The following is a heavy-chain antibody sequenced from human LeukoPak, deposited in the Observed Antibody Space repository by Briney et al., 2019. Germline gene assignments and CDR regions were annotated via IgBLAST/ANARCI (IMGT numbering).Heavy chain of an antibody. J-gene: IGHJ4*02. CDR1: GGTFSSYA. D-gene: IGHD1-1*01. CDR2: IIPIFGIA. CDR3: ARTISRTTGTYFDY. V-gene: IGHV1-69*04. Sequence: ASVKVSCKASGGTFSSYAISWVRQAPGQGLEWMGRIIPIFGIASYAQKFQGRVTITADKSTSTAYMELSSLRSEDTAVYYCARTISRTTGTYFDYWGQGTLVTVSS.